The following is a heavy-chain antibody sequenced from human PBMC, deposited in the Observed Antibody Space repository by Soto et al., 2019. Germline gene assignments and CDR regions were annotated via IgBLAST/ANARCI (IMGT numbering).Heavy chain of an antibody. Sequence: SETLSLTCSVYGGSFSVYYWNWIRQPPGKGLEWIGEINHSGSTNYSPSLKSRVTISVDTSKNQFSLKLSSVTAADTAVYYCANKTPHGDFWSGFYGYWGQGTLVTVPQ. CDR2: INHSGST. D-gene: IGHD3-3*01. CDR3: ANKTPHGDFWSGFYGY. J-gene: IGHJ4*02. CDR1: GGSFSVYY. V-gene: IGHV4-34*01.